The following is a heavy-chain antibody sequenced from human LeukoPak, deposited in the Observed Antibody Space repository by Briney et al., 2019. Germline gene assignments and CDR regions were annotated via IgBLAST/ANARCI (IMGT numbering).Heavy chain of an antibody. D-gene: IGHD4-17*01. J-gene: IGHJ4*02. CDR1: GGTFSSYA. Sequence: ASVKVSCKASGGTFSSYAISWVRQAPGQGLEWMGGIIPIFGTANYAQKFQGRVTITADESTSTAYMELSSLRSEDTAVYYCARGAAMTTVTSFDYWGQGTLVTVSS. V-gene: IGHV1-69*13. CDR2: IIPIFGTA. CDR3: ARGAAMTTVTSFDY.